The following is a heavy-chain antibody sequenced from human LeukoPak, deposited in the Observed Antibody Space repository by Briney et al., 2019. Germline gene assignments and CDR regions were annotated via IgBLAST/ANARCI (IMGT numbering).Heavy chain of an antibody. D-gene: IGHD6-19*01. CDR1: GFTFSSYG. CDR3: ASEKQWLVLDY. Sequence: GGSLRLSCAASGFTFSSYGMHWVRQAPGKGLEWVAVIWYDGSNKYYADSVKGRFTISRDNSKNTLYLQMNSLRAEDTAVYYCASEKQWLVLDYWGQGTLVTVSS. CDR2: IWYDGSNK. J-gene: IGHJ4*02. V-gene: IGHV3-33*08.